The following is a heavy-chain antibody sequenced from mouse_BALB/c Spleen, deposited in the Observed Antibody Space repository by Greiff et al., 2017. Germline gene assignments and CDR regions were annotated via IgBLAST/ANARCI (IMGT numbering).Heavy chain of an antibody. CDR3: ARGEITPFAY. Sequence: EVMLVESGGGLVKPGGSLKLSCAASGFTFSSYAMSWVRQTPEKRLEWVASISSGGSTYYPDSVKGRFTISRDNARNILYLQMSSLRAEDTAMYYCARGEITPFAYRGQGGLVTVSA. CDR1: GFTFSSYA. V-gene: IGHV5-6-5*01. D-gene: IGHD2-4*01. CDR2: ISSGGST. J-gene: IGHJ3*01.